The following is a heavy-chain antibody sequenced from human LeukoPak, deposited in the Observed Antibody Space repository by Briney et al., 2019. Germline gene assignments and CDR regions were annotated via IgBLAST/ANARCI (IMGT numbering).Heavy chain of an antibody. J-gene: IGHJ3*01. D-gene: IGHD1-26*01. CDR1: GFTFSSYW. Sequence: GGSLRLSCAASGFTFSSYWMHWVRQAPGKGLVWVSRINSDGSSTSYADSVKGRFTISRDNAKNTLYLQMNSLRAEDTAVYYCVARDYEGATEGHDAFDLWGQGTMVTVSS. CDR3: ARDYEGATEGHDAFDL. CDR2: INSDGSST. V-gene: IGHV3-74*01.